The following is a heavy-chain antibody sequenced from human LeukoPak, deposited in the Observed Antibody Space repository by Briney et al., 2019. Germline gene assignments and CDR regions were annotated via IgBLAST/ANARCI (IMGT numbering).Heavy chain of an antibody. V-gene: IGHV3-53*01. CDR1: GFTVSGNY. D-gene: IGHD3-22*01. CDR2: IYSGGTT. Sequence: GGSLRLSCAVSGFTVSGNYMSWVRQAPGKGLEWVSLIYSGGTTYYADSVKGRFTISRDNAKNSLYLQMNSLRAEDTAVYYCARDLYYYDSSGSMDVWGKGTTVTVSS. J-gene: IGHJ6*04. CDR3: ARDLYYYDSSGSMDV.